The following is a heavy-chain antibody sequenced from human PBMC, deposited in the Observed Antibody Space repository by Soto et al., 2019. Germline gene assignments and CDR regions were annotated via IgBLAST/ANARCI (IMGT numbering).Heavy chain of an antibody. CDR1: GGSISSGDYY. CDR2: IYYSGST. D-gene: IGHD1-26*01. V-gene: IGHV4-30-4*01. J-gene: IGHJ4*02. Sequence: SETLSLTCTVSGGSISSGDYYWSWIRQPPGKGLEWIGYIYYSGSTYYNPSLKSRVTISVDASKNQFSLKLSSVTAADTAVYYCARTSNSGIYYFDYWGQGTLVTVSS. CDR3: ARTSNSGIYYFDY.